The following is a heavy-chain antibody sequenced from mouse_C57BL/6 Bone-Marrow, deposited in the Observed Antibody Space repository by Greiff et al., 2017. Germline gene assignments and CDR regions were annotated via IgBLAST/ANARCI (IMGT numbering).Heavy chain of an antibody. CDR3: ARQGRYYVDY. CDR1: GFTFRSYG. V-gene: IGHV5-6*01. CDR2: ISSGGSYT. J-gene: IGHJ2*01. Sequence: EVKLMESGGDLVKPGGSLKLSCAASGFTFRSYGMSWVRQTPDKRLEWVATISSGGSYTYYPDSVKGRFTISRDNAKNTLYLQMSSLKSEDTAMYYCARQGRYYVDYWGQGTTLTVSS.